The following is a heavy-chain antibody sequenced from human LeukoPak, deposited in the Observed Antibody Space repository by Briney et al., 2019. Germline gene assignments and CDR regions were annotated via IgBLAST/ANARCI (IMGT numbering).Heavy chain of an antibody. V-gene: IGHV3-74*01. J-gene: IGHJ4*02. CDR2: ISNDGSTT. Sequence: GGSLRLSCAASGFTFSDYWMLWVRQAPGKGLVWVSRISNDGSTTTYADSVRGRFTISRDNAKNTLYLQMNSLRAEDTAVYYCARDCGSTGCDYWGQGTLVTVSS. D-gene: IGHD2-2*01. CDR1: GFTFSDYW. CDR3: ARDCGSTGCDY.